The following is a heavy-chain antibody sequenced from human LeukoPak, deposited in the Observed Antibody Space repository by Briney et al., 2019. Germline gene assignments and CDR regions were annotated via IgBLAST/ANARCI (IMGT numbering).Heavy chain of an antibody. CDR1: GFTVSGNY. CDR3: ARGRGGHFDY. D-gene: IGHD3-16*01. J-gene: IGHJ4*02. V-gene: IGHV4-34*01. Sequence: GSLRLSCAVSGFTVSGNYMSWIRQPPGKGLEWIGEINHSGSTNYNPSLKSRVTISVDTSKNQFSLKLSSVTAADTAVYYCARGRGGHFDYWGQGTLVTVSS. CDR2: INHSGST.